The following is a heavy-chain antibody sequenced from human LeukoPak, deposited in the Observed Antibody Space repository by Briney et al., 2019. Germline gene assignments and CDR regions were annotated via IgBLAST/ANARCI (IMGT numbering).Heavy chain of an antibody. CDR2: ISAYNGNT. CDR1: GYTFTSYG. CDR3: ARVYHDFWSGYEYDAFDI. J-gene: IGHJ3*02. V-gene: IGHV1-18*01. Sequence: ASVKVSCKASGYTFTSYGISWVRQAPGQGLEWMGWISAYNGNTNYAQKLQGRVTMTTDTSTSTAYMELRSLRSDDTAVYYCARVYHDFWSGYEYDAFDIWGQGTMVTVSS. D-gene: IGHD3-3*01.